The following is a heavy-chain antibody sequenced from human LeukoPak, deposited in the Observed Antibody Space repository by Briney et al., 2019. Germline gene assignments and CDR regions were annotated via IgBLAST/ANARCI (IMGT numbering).Heavy chain of an antibody. CDR3: ATDYGSGSYSHDAFDI. CDR1: GYTLTELS. D-gene: IGHD3-10*01. J-gene: IGHJ3*02. CDR2: FDPEDSET. Sequence: ASVKVSCTVSGYTLTELSMHWVRQAPGKGLEWMGGFDPEDSETIYAQKIQGRVTMTEDTSTDTAYMELSSLRSEDTAVYYCATDYGSGSYSHDAFDIWGQGTMVTVSS. V-gene: IGHV1-24*01.